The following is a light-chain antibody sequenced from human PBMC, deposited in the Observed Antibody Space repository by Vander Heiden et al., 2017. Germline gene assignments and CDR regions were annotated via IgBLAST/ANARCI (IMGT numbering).Light chain of an antibody. CDR3: QQSYSTPFT. CDR1: QSISSY. CDR2: AAS. Sequence: DIQMTQSPSSLSASVGARATITCRASQSISSYLNWYQQKPGKAPKLLIYAASSLKSRVPSRFSGSGSGTDFTLTISSLQPEDFATYYCQQSYSTPFTFGPGTKVDIK. V-gene: IGKV1-39*01. J-gene: IGKJ3*01.